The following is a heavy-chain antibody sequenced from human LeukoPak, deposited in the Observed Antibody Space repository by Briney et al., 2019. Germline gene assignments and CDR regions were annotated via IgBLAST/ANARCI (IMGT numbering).Heavy chain of an antibody. V-gene: IGHV3-30*02. CDR1: GFTFSSYG. D-gene: IGHD3-22*01. CDR3: AKAKITLIVVANPNSGALDI. Sequence: PGGSLRLSCAASGFTFSSYGMHWVRQAPGKGLEWVAFIRYDGSNKYYADSVKGRFTISRDNYNNTLYLQMNSLRAEDTALYYCAKAKITLIVVANPNSGALDIWGQGTMVTVSS. CDR2: IRYDGSNK. J-gene: IGHJ3*02.